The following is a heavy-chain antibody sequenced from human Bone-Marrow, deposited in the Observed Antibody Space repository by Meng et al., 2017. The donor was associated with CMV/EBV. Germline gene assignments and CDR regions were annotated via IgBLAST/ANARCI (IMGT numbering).Heavy chain of an antibody. CDR3: ARDRIVVVPAAIPYSSSAHYYYYGMDV. CDR1: GFTFSSYW. CDR2: IKQDGSEK. J-gene: IGHJ6*01. Sequence: GGSLRLSCAASGFTFSSYWMSWVRQAPGKGLEWVANIKQDGSEKYYVDSVKGRFTISRDNAKNSLYLQMNSLRAEDTAVYYCARDRIVVVPAAIPYSSSAHYYYYGMDVWGQGTTVTGSS. D-gene: IGHD2-2*01. V-gene: IGHV3-7*01.